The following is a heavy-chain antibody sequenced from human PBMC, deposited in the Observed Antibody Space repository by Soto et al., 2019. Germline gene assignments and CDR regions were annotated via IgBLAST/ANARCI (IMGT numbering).Heavy chain of an antibody. Sequence: GGSLRLSCAASGFTVSSNYMSWVRQAPGKGLEWVSVIYSGGSTYYADSVKGRFTISRDNSKNTLYLQMNSLRAEDTAVYYCARITVDTAMVGFDYWGQGTLVTVSS. V-gene: IGHV3-53*01. CDR3: ARITVDTAMVGFDY. CDR2: IYSGGST. CDR1: GFTVSSNY. J-gene: IGHJ4*02. D-gene: IGHD5-18*01.